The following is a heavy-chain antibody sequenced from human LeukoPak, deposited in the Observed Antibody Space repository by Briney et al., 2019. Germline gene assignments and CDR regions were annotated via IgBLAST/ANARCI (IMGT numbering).Heavy chain of an antibody. CDR2: INTNTGNP. V-gene: IGHV7-4-1*02. Sequence: ASVKVSCKASGYTFTTYAMNWVRQAPGQGLEWMGWINTNTGNPTYAQGFTGRFVFSLDTSVSTAYLQISSLKAEDTAVYYCARDGYDFWSDYYTQPAYNWFDPWGQGTLVTVSS. J-gene: IGHJ5*02. CDR3: ARDGYDFWSDYYTQPAYNWFDP. CDR1: GYTFTTYA. D-gene: IGHD3-3*01.